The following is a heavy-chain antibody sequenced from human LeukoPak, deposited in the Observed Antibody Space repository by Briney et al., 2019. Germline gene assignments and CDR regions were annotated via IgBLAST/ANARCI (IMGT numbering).Heavy chain of an antibody. D-gene: IGHD3-10*01. V-gene: IGHV3-49*04. CDR1: GFTFGDYA. CDR3: TRVEGSTRLWFGELLPFDY. CDR2: IRSKAYGGTT. J-gene: IGHJ4*02. Sequence: GGSLRLSCTASGFTFGDYAMSWVRQAPGKGLEWVGFIRSKAYGGTTEYAASVKGRFTISRDDSKSIAYLQMNSLKTEDTAVYYCTRVEGSTRLWFGELLPFDYWGQGTLVTVSS.